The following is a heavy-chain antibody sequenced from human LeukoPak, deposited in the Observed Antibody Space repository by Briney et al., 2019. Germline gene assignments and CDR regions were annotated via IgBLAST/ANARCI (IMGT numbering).Heavy chain of an antibody. CDR2: ISTTT. D-gene: IGHD4-17*01. V-gene: IGHV3-23*01. J-gene: IGHJ5*01. Sequence: QPGGSLRLSCAASGFTFSTYAMSWVRQVPAKGLEWVSAISTTTYYADFVEGRFTISRDNSKNTLYLRMNSLRAEDTAVYYCAKPIGPRYGDYHNSCFDSWGQGTLVTVSS. CDR1: GFTFSTYA. CDR3: AKPIGPRYGDYHNSCFDS.